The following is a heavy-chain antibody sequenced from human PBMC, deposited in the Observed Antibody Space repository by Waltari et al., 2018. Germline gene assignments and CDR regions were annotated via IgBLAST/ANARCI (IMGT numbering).Heavy chain of an antibody. CDR1: GYSISSGYY. Sequence: QVQLQESGPGLVKPSETLSLTCAVSGYSISSGYYWGWIRQPPGKGLEWIGSIYHSGSTYYNPSLKSRVTISVDTSKNQFSLKLSSVTAADTAVYYCARGRVGEQWLFDYWGQGTLVTVSS. V-gene: IGHV4-38-2*01. J-gene: IGHJ4*02. D-gene: IGHD6-19*01. CDR2: IYHSGST. CDR3: ARGRVGEQWLFDY.